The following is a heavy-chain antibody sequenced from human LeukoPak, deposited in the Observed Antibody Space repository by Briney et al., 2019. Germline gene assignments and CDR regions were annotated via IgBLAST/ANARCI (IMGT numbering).Heavy chain of an antibody. J-gene: IGHJ6*02. D-gene: IGHD2-2*01. CDR1: GFTFSSYG. CDR2: IWYDGSNK. Sequence: GRSLRLSCAASGFTFSSYGMLWVRQAPGKGLEWVAVIWYDGSNKYYADSVKGRFTISRDNSKNTLYLQMNSLRAEDTAVYYCARDLVPAASYYYYGMDVWGQGTTVTVSS. CDR3: ARDLVPAASYYYYGMDV. V-gene: IGHV3-33*01.